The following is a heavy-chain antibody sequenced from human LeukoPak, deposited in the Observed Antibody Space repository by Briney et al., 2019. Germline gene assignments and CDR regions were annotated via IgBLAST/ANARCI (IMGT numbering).Heavy chain of an antibody. Sequence: SETLSLTCTVPGGSISSGDYYWSWIRQPPGKGLEWIGYIYYSGSTYYNPSLKSRVTISVDTSKNQFSLKLSSVTAADTAVYYCARDRGDIVVVPAAMEFGDDAFDIWGQGTMVTVSS. CDR1: GGSISSGDYY. CDR3: ARDRGDIVVVPAAMEFGDDAFDI. J-gene: IGHJ3*02. V-gene: IGHV4-30-4*08. D-gene: IGHD2-2*01. CDR2: IYYSGST.